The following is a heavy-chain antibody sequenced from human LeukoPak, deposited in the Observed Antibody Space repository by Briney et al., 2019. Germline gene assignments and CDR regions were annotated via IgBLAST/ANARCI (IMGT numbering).Heavy chain of an antibody. D-gene: IGHD6-19*01. CDR1: GFTFSHYG. Sequence: GRSLRLSCEASGFTFSHYGMHWVRQAPGKGLEWVSVITGSGDSTYNADSVKGRFTISRDNTKNMFYLQMNSLRAEDTAVYYCVKNSGGSVAGLFDHWGQGTLVTVSS. J-gene: IGHJ4*02. V-gene: IGHV3-23*01. CDR3: VKNSGGSVAGLFDH. CDR2: ITGSGDST.